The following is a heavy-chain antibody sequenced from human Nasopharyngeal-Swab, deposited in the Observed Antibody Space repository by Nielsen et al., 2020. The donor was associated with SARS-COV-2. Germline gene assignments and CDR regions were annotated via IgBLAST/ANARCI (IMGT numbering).Heavy chain of an antibody. CDR2: IYYSGST. Sequence: GSLRLSCTVPGGSVSSGSYYWSWIRQPPGKGLEWIGYIYYSGSTNYNPSLKSRVTISVDTSKNQFSLKLSSVTAADTAVYYCAREYSSSWYRGFDYWGQGTLVTVSS. CDR3: AREYSSSWYRGFDY. V-gene: IGHV4-61*01. CDR1: GGSVSSGSYY. D-gene: IGHD6-13*01. J-gene: IGHJ4*02.